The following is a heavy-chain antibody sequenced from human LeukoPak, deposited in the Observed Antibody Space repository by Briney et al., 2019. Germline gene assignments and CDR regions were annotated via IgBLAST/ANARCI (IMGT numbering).Heavy chain of an antibody. Sequence: GGSLRLSCAASGFTFSTYWMNWVRQAPGKGLEWVANIKHDGSEINYMDSVKGRFTISRDNAKNSPYLQMNSLRTEDTAVYYCARGYCSSTSCYKNWFDPWGQGTLVTVSS. CDR3: ARGYCSSTSCYKNWFDP. V-gene: IGHV3-7*05. J-gene: IGHJ5*02. CDR2: IKHDGSEI. D-gene: IGHD2-2*02. CDR1: GFTFSTYW.